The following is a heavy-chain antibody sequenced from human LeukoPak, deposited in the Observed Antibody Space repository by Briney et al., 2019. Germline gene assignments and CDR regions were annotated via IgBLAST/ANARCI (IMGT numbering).Heavy chain of an antibody. V-gene: IGHV4-34*01. CDR2: INHSGCT. CDR1: GGSLSGYY. CDR3: ARVPLGYCSSTSCYRGYFQH. Sequence: PSETLSLTCAVYGGSLSGYYWSWIRQPPGKGLEWIGEINHSGCTNYNPSLKSRVTISVDTSKNQFSLKLSSVTAADTAVYFRARVPLGYCSSTSCYRGYFQHWGQGTLVTVSS. J-gene: IGHJ1*01. D-gene: IGHD2-2*02.